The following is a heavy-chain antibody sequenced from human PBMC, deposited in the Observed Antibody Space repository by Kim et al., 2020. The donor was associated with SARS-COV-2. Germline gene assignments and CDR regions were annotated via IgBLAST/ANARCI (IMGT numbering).Heavy chain of an antibody. V-gene: IGHV3-53*01. D-gene: IGHD3-16*01. CDR3: ARDRGGTGAVFDY. J-gene: IGHJ4*02. Sequence: YAVSVKGRFTSSRDNSKNAVYLQMNSLRVEDRAVYFCARDRGGTGAVFDYWGQGTLVTVSS.